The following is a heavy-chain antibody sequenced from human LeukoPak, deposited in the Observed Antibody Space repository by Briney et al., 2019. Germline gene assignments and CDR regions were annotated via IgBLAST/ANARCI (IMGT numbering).Heavy chain of an antibody. Sequence: TPGESLKISCKGSGYRFTSHWISWVRQMPGKGLEWMGRIDPSDSYTNYSPSFQGHVTISADKSISTAYLQWSSLKASDTAMYYCASHQCSSTSCYMGGYDFDYWGQGTLVTVSS. V-gene: IGHV5-10-1*01. CDR2: IDPSDSYT. CDR3: ASHQCSSTSCYMGGYDFDY. J-gene: IGHJ4*02. D-gene: IGHD2-2*02. CDR1: GYRFTSHW.